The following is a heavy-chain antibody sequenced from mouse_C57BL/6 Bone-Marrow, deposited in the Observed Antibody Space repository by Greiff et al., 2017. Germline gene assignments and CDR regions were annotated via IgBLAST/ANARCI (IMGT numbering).Heavy chain of an antibody. CDR3: ARLYPDLGPYAMDY. V-gene: IGHV1-52*01. J-gene: IGHJ4*01. Sequence: QVQLQQPGAELVRPGSSVKLSCKASGYTFTSYWMHWVKQRPIQGLEWIGNIDPSDSETHYNQKFKDKATLTVDKSSSTSYMQLSSLTSEDSAVYYCARLYPDLGPYAMDYWGQGTSVTVSS. D-gene: IGHD2-1*01. CDR1: GYTFTSYW. CDR2: IDPSDSET.